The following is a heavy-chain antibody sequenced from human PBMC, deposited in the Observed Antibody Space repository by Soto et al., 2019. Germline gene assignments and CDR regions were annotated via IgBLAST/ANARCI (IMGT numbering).Heavy chain of an antibody. V-gene: IGHV3-23*01. CDR2: ISGSGRST. CDR3: AKERKDSSTWSELNY. J-gene: IGHJ4*02. D-gene: IGHD6-13*01. Sequence: PGGSLRLSCAASGFTFSSYAMSWVRQAPGKGLEWVSAISGSGRSTYYADSVKGRFTISRDNSKNTLYLQMNSLRAEDTAVYYCAKERKDSSTWSELNYWGQGTLVTVSS. CDR1: GFTFSSYA.